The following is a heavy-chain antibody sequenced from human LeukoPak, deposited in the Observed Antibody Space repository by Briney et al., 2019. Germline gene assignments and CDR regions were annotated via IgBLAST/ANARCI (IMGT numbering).Heavy chain of an antibody. CDR2: IYHTGST. D-gene: IGHD5-12*01. Sequence: SETLSLTCTVPGGSISSYYWNWIRQPPGKGLEWIGYIYHTGSTNCNPSLKSRVTISVDTSKNQFSLRLSSVTAADTAVYYCARDPGRGLVALNAFDIWGQGTMVTVSS. CDR3: ARDPGRGLVALNAFDI. J-gene: IGHJ3*02. CDR1: GGSISSYY. V-gene: IGHV4-59*12.